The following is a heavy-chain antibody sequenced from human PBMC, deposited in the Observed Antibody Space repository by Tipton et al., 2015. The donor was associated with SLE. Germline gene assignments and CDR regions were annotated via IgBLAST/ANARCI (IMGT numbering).Heavy chain of an antibody. V-gene: IGHV3-33*01. CDR1: GFTLSSFG. CDR3: ARYSYFYTSGTFSH. Sequence: RSLRLSCAASGFTLSSFGMHWVRQAPGKGLEWVAVIWYDEINKSYADSVKGRFTISRDNADSSLYLQMSSLRAEDTAVYYCARYSYFYTSGTFSHWGKGTLVTVSS. J-gene: IGHJ4*02. CDR2: IWYDEINK. D-gene: IGHD3-10*01.